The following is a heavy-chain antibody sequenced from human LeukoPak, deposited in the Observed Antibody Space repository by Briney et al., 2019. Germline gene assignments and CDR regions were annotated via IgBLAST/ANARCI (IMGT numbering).Heavy chain of an antibody. D-gene: IGHD5-18*01. CDR3: ASLGGRYSYGLDY. CDR1: GFTFSSYA. CDR2: ISGSGGST. J-gene: IGHJ4*02. Sequence: GGSLRLSCAASGFTFSSYAMSWVRQAPGKGLEWVSAISGSGGSTYYADSVKGRFTISRDNSKNTLYLQMNSLRAEDTAVYYCASLGGRYSYGLDYWGQGTLVTVSS. V-gene: IGHV3-23*01.